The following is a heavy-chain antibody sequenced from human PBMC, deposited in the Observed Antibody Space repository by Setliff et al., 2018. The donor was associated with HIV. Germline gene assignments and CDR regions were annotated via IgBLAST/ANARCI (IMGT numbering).Heavy chain of an antibody. CDR1: EFTFSSSA. D-gene: IGHD6-19*01. Sequence: PGGSLRLSCVVSEFTFSSSAMNWVRQAPGKGLEWVSSITDSGHTTYYADSVEGRFTISRENSKNTLYLHMNSLRAEDTAIYYCAKDLPGSGWDFDYWGQGTLVTVSS. CDR3: AKDLPGSGWDFDY. CDR2: ITDSGHTT. J-gene: IGHJ4*02. V-gene: IGHV3-23*01.